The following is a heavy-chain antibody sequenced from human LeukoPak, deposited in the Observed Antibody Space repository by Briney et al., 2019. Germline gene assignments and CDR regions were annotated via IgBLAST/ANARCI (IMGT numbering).Heavy chain of an antibody. D-gene: IGHD3-10*01. V-gene: IGHV1-69*05. CDR1: GGTLSSYA. CDR2: IIPIFGTA. J-gene: IGHJ5*02. CDR3: ARGAITMVRGVITFDP. Sequence: GASVKVSCKASGGTLSSYAISWVRQAPGQGLEWMGGIIPIFGTANYAQKFQGRVTMTRNTSISTAYMELSSLRSEDTAVYYCARGAITMVRGVITFDPWGQGTLVTVSS.